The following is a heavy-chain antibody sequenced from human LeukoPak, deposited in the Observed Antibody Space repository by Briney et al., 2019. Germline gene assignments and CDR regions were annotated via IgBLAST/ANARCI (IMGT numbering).Heavy chain of an antibody. Sequence: SETLSLTCAVYGGSFSGYYWSWIRQPPGKGLEWIGEINHSGSTNYNPSLKGRVTISVDTSKNQFSLKLSSVTAADTAVYYCARDRDDLGVGKDYWGQGTLVTVSS. CDR1: GGSFSGYY. J-gene: IGHJ4*02. CDR3: ARDRDDLGVGKDY. D-gene: IGHD3-16*01. CDR2: INHSGST. V-gene: IGHV4-34*01.